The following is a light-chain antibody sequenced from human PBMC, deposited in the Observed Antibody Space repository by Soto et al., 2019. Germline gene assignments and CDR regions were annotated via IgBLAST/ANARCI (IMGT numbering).Light chain of an antibody. CDR3: QSYDSSFVL. CDR1: SSDIGHYDY. V-gene: IGLV2-14*03. CDR2: HVT. J-gene: IGLJ2*01. Sequence: QSALTQPASVSGSPGQSITISCTGTSSDIGHYDYVSWYQQHPGKAPKLMIYHVTYRPSGVSNRYSGSTDGSSNSASLTISGLQTEDEADYYCQSYDSSFVLFGGGTKVTVL.